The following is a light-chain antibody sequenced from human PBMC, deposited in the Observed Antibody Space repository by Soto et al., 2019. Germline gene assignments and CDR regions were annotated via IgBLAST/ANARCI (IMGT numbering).Light chain of an antibody. J-gene: IGKJ1*01. CDR3: QQYNNWPWT. CDR1: QSVSSSY. CDR2: DAS. V-gene: IGKV3D-20*02. Sequence: EIVLTQSPGTLSLSAGERATLSCRASQSVSSSYLAWYQQKPGQAPRLLIYDASSRATGIPDRFSGGGSGTDFTLTISRLEPEDFAVYYCQQYNNWPWTFGQGTKVDI.